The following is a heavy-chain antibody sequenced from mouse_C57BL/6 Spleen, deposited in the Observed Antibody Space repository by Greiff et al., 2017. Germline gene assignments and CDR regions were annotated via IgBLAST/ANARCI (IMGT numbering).Heavy chain of an antibody. D-gene: IGHD4-1*01. V-gene: IGHV1-26*01. CDR2: INPNNGGT. CDR1: GYTFTDYY. CDR3: ARSGNWYFDY. J-gene: IGHJ2*01. Sequence: EVKLMESGPELVKPGASVKISCKASGYTFTDYYMNWVKQSHGKSLEWIGDINPNNGGTSYNQKFKGKATLTVDKSSSTAYMELRSLTSEDSAVYYCARSGNWYFDYWGQGTTLTVSS.